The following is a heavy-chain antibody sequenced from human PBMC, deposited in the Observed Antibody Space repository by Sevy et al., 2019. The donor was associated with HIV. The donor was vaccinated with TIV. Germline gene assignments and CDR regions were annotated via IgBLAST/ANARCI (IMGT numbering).Heavy chain of an antibody. Sequence: ASVKVSCKASGYTFNSYAMHWVRQAPGQRLEWMGWINAGNGNTKYSQKFQGRVTITRDTSASTAYMELSSLRSEDTAVYYCARATAAAPPYYYYGMDVWGQGTTVTVSS. CDR3: ARATAAAPPYYYYGMDV. J-gene: IGHJ6*02. D-gene: IGHD6-13*01. CDR1: GYTFNSYA. CDR2: INAGNGNT. V-gene: IGHV1-3*01.